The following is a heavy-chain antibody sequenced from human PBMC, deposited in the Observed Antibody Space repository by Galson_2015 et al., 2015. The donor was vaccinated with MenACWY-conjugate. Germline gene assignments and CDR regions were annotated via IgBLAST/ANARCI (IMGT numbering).Heavy chain of an antibody. CDR3: ARDSRVGAPGTELDY. CDR1: GFTFSNYA. Sequence: SLRLSCAASGFTFSNYAMSWVRQAPGKGLEWVTGISGSGDITSYADSVKGRFTISRDNAKNTLYLQMNSLRAEDTAVYYCARDSRVGAPGTELDYWGQGTLVTVSS. D-gene: IGHD6-13*01. CDR2: ISGSGDIT. J-gene: IGHJ4*02. V-gene: IGHV3-23*01.